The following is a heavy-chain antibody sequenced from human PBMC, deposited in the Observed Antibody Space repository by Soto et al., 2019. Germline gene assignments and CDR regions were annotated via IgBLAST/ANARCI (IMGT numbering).Heavy chain of an antibody. D-gene: IGHD6-19*01. CDR2: IYYSGST. V-gene: IGHV4-39*01. CDR1: GGSINSSSYF. Sequence: SETLSLTCSVSGGSINSSSYFWGWVRQPPGKGLEWIGSIYYSGSTYYNPSLRSRVTISVDTSKNQFSLKLSSVTAADTAVFYCARHYSSGSRNWFDPWGKGTLVTVSS. J-gene: IGHJ5*02. CDR3: ARHYSSGSRNWFDP.